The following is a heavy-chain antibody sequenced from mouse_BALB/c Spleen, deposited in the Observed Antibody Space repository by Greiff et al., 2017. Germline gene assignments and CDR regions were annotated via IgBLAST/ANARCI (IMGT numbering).Heavy chain of an antibody. D-gene: IGHD2-4*01. Sequence: EVMLVESGPELVKPGASVKISCKASGYTFTDYNMHWVKQSHGKSLEWIGYIYPYNGGTGYNQKFKSKATLTVDNSSSTAYMELRSLTSEDSAVYYWARGKDDYDDFDYWGQGTTLTVSS. J-gene: IGHJ2*01. CDR3: ARGKDDYDDFDY. CDR1: GYTFTDYN. CDR2: IYPYNGGT. V-gene: IGHV1S29*02.